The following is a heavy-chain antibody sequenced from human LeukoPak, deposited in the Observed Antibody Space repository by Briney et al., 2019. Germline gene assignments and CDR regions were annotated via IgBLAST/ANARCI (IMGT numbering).Heavy chain of an antibody. D-gene: IGHD4-17*01. J-gene: IGHJ3*02. CDR3: ARGLRRDAFDI. CDR2: INPSGGST. Sequence: ASVKVSCKASGYTFTSYYMHWVRQAPGQGLEWMGIINPSGGSTSYGQKFQGRFTLTRDMSTSTVYMELSSLRSEDTAVYYCARGLRRDAFDIWGQGTMVTVSS. CDR1: GYTFTSYY. V-gene: IGHV1-46*01.